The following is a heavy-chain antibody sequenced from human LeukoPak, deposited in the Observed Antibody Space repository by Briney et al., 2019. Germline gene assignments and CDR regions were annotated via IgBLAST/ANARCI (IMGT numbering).Heavy chain of an antibody. V-gene: IGHV1-8*01. CDR1: GYTFTSYD. CDR3: ASPTGVEDYYYGMDV. D-gene: IGHD3-10*01. Sequence: GASVKVSCKASGYTFTSYDINWVRQATGQGLEWMGWVNPNSGNTGYAQKFQGRVTMTRNTSISTAYMELSSLRSENTAVYYCASPTGVEDYYYGMDVWGQGTTVTVSS. J-gene: IGHJ6*02. CDR2: VNPNSGNT.